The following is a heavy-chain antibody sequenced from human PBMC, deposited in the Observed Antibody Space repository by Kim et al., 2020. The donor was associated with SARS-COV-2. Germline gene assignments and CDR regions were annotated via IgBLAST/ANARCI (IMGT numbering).Heavy chain of an antibody. Sequence: GGSLRLSCAASGFTFSSYAMSWVRQAPGKGLEWVAAISCSGGSTYYADSVKGRFTISRDNSKNTLYLQMNSLRAEDTAVYYCAKVFSSALCYWGQGTLVTVSS. CDR2: ISCSGGST. CDR3: AKVFSSALCY. V-gene: IGHV3-23*01. J-gene: IGHJ4*02. D-gene: IGHD3-10*01. CDR1: GFTFSSYA.